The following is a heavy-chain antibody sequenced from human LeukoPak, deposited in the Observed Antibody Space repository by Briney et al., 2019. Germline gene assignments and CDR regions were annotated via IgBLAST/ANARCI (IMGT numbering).Heavy chain of an antibody. CDR3: ARGAVQLERPIDYYFDY. Sequence: SETLSLTYTVSGGSISSYYWSWIRQPAGKGLEWIGRIYTSGSTNYNPSLKSRVTMSVDTSKNQFSLKLSSVTAADTAVYYCARGAVQLERPIDYYFDYWGQGTLVTVSS. V-gene: IGHV4-4*07. J-gene: IGHJ4*02. D-gene: IGHD1-1*01. CDR1: GGSISSYY. CDR2: IYTSGST.